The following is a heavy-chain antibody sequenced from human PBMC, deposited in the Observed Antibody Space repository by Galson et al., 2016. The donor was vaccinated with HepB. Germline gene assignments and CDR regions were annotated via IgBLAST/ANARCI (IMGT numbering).Heavy chain of an antibody. D-gene: IGHD3-10*01. CDR2: ISWDGRSP. CDR1: GFTFDDYT. CDR3: GKDWGSLWESSGKGMDV. Sequence: LRLSCAASGFTFDDYTMHWVRQSPGKGLEWVSLISWDGRSPSYADSVKGRFTISRDNTKNFLYLQMNSLRTEDTALYFCGKDWGSLWESSGKGMDVWGRGTTVTVSS. J-gene: IGHJ6*02. V-gene: IGHV3-43*01.